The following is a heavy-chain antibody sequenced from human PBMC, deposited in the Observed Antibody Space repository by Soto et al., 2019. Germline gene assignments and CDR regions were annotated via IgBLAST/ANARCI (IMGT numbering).Heavy chain of an antibody. CDR3: ARGGTGYCSGGSCYGDDYYGMDV. CDR1: GGSISSGGYY. J-gene: IGHJ6*02. V-gene: IGHV4-31*03. Sequence: PSETLSLTCTVSGGSISSGGYYWSWIRQHPGKGLEWIGYIYYSGSTYYNPSLKSRVTISVDTSKNQFSLKLSSVTAADTAVYYCARGGTGYCSGGSCYGDDYYGMDVWGQGTTVTVSS. CDR2: IYYSGST. D-gene: IGHD2-15*01.